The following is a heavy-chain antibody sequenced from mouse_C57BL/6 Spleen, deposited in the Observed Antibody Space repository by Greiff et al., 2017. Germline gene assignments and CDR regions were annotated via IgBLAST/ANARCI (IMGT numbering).Heavy chain of an antibody. Sequence: VQLQQSGAELAKPGASVKLSCKASGYTFTSYWMHWVKQRPGQGLEWIGYINPSSGYTKYNQKFKDKATLTADKSTSTAYMQLSSLTYEDSAVYYCARSPYYDYAWFAYWGQGTLVTVSA. CDR3: ARSPYYDYAWFAY. CDR2: INPSSGYT. J-gene: IGHJ3*01. V-gene: IGHV1-7*01. CDR1: GYTFTSYW. D-gene: IGHD2-4*01.